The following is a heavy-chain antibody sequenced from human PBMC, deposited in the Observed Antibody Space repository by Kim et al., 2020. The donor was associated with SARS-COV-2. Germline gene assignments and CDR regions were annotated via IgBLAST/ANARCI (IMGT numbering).Heavy chain of an antibody. Sequence: SGPTLVNPTQTLTLTCTFSGFSLSTSGMCVSWIRQPPGKALEWLALIDWDDDKYYSTSLKTRLTISKDTSKNQVVLTMTNMDPVDTATYYCARSPLEMATIKPYAFDIWGQGTMVTVSS. CDR1: GFSLSTSGMC. CDR3: ARSPLEMATIKPYAFDI. J-gene: IGHJ3*02. CDR2: IDWDDDK. D-gene: IGHD5-12*01. V-gene: IGHV2-70*01.